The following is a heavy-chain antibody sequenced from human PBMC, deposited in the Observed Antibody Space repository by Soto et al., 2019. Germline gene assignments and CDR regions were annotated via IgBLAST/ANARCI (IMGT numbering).Heavy chain of an antibody. CDR1: GGSISSGGYS. D-gene: IGHD3-10*01. Sequence: SETLSLTCAVSGGSISSGGYSWSWIRQPPGKGLEWIGYIYHSGSTYYNPSLKSRVTISVDRSKNQFSLNLSSVTAADTAVYYCARIRMVRGVMVDFYQYYGLSVWGQGTTVTGSS. V-gene: IGHV4-30-2*02. J-gene: IGHJ6*02. CDR3: ARIRMVRGVMVDFYQYYGLSV. CDR2: IYHSGST.